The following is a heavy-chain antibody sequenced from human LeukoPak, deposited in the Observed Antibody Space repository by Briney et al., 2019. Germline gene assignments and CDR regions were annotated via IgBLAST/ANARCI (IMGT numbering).Heavy chain of an antibody. V-gene: IGHV3-49*04. D-gene: IGHD2-2*01. CDR1: GFTFCDYA. J-gene: IGHJ5*02. CDR3: TTDPLPRYCSSTSCLNWFDP. Sequence: GGSLRLSCIPSGFTFCDYAMTWVRQAPGKGREWVGFIRSKVYGGTPEYAASVKGRFTISRNDSKGIAYLQMNSLKTEDTAVYYCTTDPLPRYCSSTSCLNWFDPWGQGTLVTVSS. CDR2: IRSKVYGGTP.